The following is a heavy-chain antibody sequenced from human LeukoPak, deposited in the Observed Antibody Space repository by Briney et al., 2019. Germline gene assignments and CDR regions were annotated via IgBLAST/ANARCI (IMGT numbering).Heavy chain of an antibody. Sequence: SETLSLTCTVSGGSISSGGYYLSWIRQHPGKGLEWIGYIYYSGSTNYNPSLKSRVIISEDTAKNQFSLKLRSATAADTAVYYCARAGGNAPRLLDYWGQGTLVTVSS. D-gene: IGHD4-23*01. V-gene: IGHV4-31*03. CDR2: IYYSGST. CDR1: GGSISSGGYY. CDR3: ARAGGNAPRLLDY. J-gene: IGHJ4*02.